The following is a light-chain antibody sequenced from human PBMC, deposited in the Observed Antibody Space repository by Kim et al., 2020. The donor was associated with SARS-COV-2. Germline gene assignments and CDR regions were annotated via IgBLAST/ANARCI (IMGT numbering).Light chain of an antibody. CDR2: GAS. Sequence: AIQMSQSPSSLSASVGDRVTITCRASQDLRNGLAWYQQKPGKAPKLLIYGASSLQGGVPSRFSGGGSVTDFTLTISSLQPDDFATYYCLQDYNYPFTFGQGTKLEIK. CDR3: LQDYNYPFT. J-gene: IGKJ2*01. CDR1: QDLRNG. V-gene: IGKV1-6*01.